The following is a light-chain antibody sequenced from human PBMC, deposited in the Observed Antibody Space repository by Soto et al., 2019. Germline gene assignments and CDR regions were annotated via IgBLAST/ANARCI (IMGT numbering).Light chain of an antibody. V-gene: IGKV2-30*01. Sequence: DAVLTQSPLSLPVTLGQPASISCRSSQSLVSRGGYTHLNWFQQRPGQSPRRLIYQISKRDSGVPDRFSGSGSGTAFTLKISRVEAEDVGVYYRMQGSHWPHTLGQGTKLEIK. CDR2: QIS. J-gene: IGKJ2*01. CDR1: QSLVSRGGYTH. CDR3: MQGSHWPHT.